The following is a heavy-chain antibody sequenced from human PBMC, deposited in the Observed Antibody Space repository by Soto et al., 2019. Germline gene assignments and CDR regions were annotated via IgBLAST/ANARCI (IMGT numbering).Heavy chain of an antibody. J-gene: IGHJ2*01. CDR3: ARDDDYVWGSYRYPYWYFDL. D-gene: IGHD3-16*02. V-gene: IGHV3-33*01. CDR1: GFTFSSYG. Sequence: QVQLVESGGGVVQPGRSLRLSCAASGFTFSSYGMHWVRQAPGKGLEWVAVIWYDGSNKYYADSVKGRFTISRDNSKNTLYLQMNSLRAEDTAVYYCARDDDYVWGSYRYPYWYFDLWGRGTLVTVSS. CDR2: IWYDGSNK.